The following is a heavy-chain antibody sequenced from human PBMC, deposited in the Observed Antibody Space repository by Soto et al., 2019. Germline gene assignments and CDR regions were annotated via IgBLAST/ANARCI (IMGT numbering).Heavy chain of an antibody. J-gene: IGHJ4*02. Sequence: PGGSLRLSCAASGFTFNTYVMNWVRQAPGKGLEWVSSISASSSHIYYADSVKGRFAISRDNAENSLSLQMTSLRAEDTAVYFCARDRSSGSYQDYWGQGTLVTVSS. V-gene: IGHV3-21*01. CDR2: ISASSSHI. CDR1: GFTFNTYV. CDR3: ARDRSSGSYQDY. D-gene: IGHD3-10*01.